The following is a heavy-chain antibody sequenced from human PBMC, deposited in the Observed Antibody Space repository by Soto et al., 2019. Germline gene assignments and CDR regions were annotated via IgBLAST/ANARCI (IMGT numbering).Heavy chain of an antibody. V-gene: IGHV3-33*01. CDR1: AVTFTGYG. Sequence: QVELVESGGGVVQPGRSLRLSCAASAVTFTGYGMHWVRQAPGKGLXXXAXIRFDGSNIYYADSVKGRFTISRDNARNMLYLQMNSLRAEDTAVYYCARDGVGSTAYFGYFDYWGLGTLVTVSS. CDR2: IRFDGSNI. CDR3: ARDGVGSTAYFGYFDY. J-gene: IGHJ4*02. D-gene: IGHD1-26*01.